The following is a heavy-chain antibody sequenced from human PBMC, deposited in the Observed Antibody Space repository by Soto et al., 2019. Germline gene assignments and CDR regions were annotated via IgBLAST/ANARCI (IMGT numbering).Heavy chain of an antibody. CDR3: ARETLTLSGVDRGKVYYGLDV. D-gene: IGHD3-3*01. J-gene: IGHJ6*02. V-gene: IGHV3-48*03. CDR2: ISTSESIV. Sequence: GGSLRLSCAAYGFTFGVYEMNWVRHAPGKGLEWVSYISTSESIVYYADSVRGRFTISRDNAKNSLFLQMNSLRAEDTAVYYCARETLTLSGVDRGKVYYGLDVWGQGTTVTVSS. CDR1: GFTFGVYE.